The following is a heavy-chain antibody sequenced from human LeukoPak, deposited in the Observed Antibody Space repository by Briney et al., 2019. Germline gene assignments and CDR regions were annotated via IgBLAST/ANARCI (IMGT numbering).Heavy chain of an antibody. CDR2: ISSSSSYI. V-gene: IGHV3-21*01. J-gene: IGHJ3*02. Sequence: GGSLRLSCAASGFTFSSYSMNWVRKAPGKGLEWVSSISSSSSYIYYADSVKGRFTISRDNAENSLYLQMNSLRAEDTAVYYCASRWYKDAFDIWGQGTMVTVSS. CDR1: GFTFSSYS. CDR3: ASRWYKDAFDI. D-gene: IGHD4-23*01.